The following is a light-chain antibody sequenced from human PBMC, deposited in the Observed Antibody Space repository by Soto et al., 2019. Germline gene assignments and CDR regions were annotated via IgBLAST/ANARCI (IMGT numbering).Light chain of an antibody. CDR1: SSDVGGYNY. CDR2: DVS. Sequence: QSVLTQPASVSVSPGQSITITYTGTSSDVGGYNYVSWYQQHPGKAPKLMIYDVSNRPSGVSNRFSGSKSGNTASLTISGLQAEDEADYYCSSYTSTSTYVFAIGTQLTVL. V-gene: IGLV2-14*01. CDR3: SSYTSTSTYV. J-gene: IGLJ1*01.